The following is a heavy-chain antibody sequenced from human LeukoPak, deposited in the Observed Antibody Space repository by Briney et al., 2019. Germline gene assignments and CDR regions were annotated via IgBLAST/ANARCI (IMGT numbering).Heavy chain of an antibody. Sequence: GGSLRLSCATSGFTFSSFAMTWVRQAPGKGLEWVSAISGSGGSTYYADSVEGRFTISRDNSKNTLYLQMSSLRAEDTAVYYGARRTSGFCSSTSCYGHDFWGQGTLVTVSS. CDR3: ARRTSGFCSSTSCYGHDF. CDR2: ISGSGGST. J-gene: IGHJ4*02. V-gene: IGHV3-23*01. D-gene: IGHD2-2*03. CDR1: GFTFSSFA.